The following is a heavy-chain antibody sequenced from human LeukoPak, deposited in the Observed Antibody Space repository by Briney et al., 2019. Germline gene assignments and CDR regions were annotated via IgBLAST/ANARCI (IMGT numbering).Heavy chain of an antibody. D-gene: IGHD3-22*01. V-gene: IGHV3-7*01. Sequence: GGSLRLSCAASGFTFSTYWMSWVRQAPGKGLEWVANIKQDGSEKYYVDSVKGRFTISRDNAKNSLYLQMNSLRAEDTAVYYCARGLSYYDSSGPKDYGMDVWGQGTTVTVSS. CDR1: GFTFSTYW. CDR2: IKQDGSEK. J-gene: IGHJ6*02. CDR3: ARGLSYYDSSGPKDYGMDV.